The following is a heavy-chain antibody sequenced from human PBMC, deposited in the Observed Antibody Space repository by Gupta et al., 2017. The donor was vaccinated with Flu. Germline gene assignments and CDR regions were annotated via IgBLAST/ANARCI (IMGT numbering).Heavy chain of an antibody. Sequence: QVQLVESGGGVVQPGRSLRPSCAASGFTFSRYGMHGVRQAPGKGLEWVVLISYDGNNKYYADSVKGRFAISRDNSKNTLYLQMNSLRVEDTAVYYCAKSGYEGGSVTNNWFDPWGQGSLVTVSS. J-gene: IGHJ5*02. CDR3: AKSGYEGGSVTNNWFDP. V-gene: IGHV3-30*18. CDR1: GFTFSRYG. D-gene: IGHD2-15*01. CDR2: ISYDGNNK.